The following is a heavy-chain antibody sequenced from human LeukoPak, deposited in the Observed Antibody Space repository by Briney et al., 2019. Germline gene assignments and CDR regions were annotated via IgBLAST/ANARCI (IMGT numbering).Heavy chain of an antibody. Sequence: GGSLRLSCAASGFTFSHVWMSWVRQAPGKGPEWVGRIKSRLDGATTDYAAPVNGRFTISRDDSKKTVDLQMNRLGIEDAGVYYCVTEDNWTARGIWGQGTMVTVSS. D-gene: IGHD1-1*01. J-gene: IGHJ3*02. V-gene: IGHV3-15*01. CDR2: IKSRLDGATT. CDR3: VTEDNWTARGI. CDR1: GFTFSHVW.